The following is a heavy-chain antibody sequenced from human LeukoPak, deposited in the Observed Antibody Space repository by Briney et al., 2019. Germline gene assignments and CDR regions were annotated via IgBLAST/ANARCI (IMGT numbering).Heavy chain of an antibody. D-gene: IGHD6-13*01. CDR2: ISSSSSTI. CDR3: ARDSSSWYNWFDP. V-gene: IGHV3-48*04. J-gene: IGHJ5*02. CDR1: GFTFSSYS. Sequence: PGGSLRLSCAASGFTFSSYSMNWVRQAPGKGLEWVSYISSSSSTIYYADSVKGRFTIPRDNAKNSLYLQMNSLRAEDTAVYYCARDSSSWYNWFDPWGQGTLVTVSS.